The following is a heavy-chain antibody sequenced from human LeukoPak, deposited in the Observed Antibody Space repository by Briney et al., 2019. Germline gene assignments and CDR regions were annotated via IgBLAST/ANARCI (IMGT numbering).Heavy chain of an antibody. V-gene: IGHV1-18*01. CDR2: ISAYNGNT. D-gene: IGHD6-13*01. Sequence: ASVKVSCKASGYTFTSYGISWVRQAPGQGLEWMGWISAYNGNTNYAQKLQGRVTMTTDTSTSTAYMELRSLRSDDTAVYYCARVGPYSSSWYSYYFDYWGQGTLVTVSS. CDR3: ARVGPYSSSWYSYYFDY. CDR1: GYTFTSYG. J-gene: IGHJ4*02.